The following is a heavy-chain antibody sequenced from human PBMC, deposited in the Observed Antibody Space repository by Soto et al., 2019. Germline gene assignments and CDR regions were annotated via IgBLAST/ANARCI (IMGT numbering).Heavy chain of an antibody. CDR1: GFTFSSYA. CDR2: IWYDGSNK. Sequence: QVQLVESGGGVVQPGRSLRLSCAASGFTFSSYAMHWVRQAPGKGLEWVAVIWYDGSNKYYADSMKGRFTISRDNSKNTLYLQMNSLRAEDTAVYYCARGYSSSGEDYYFDYWGQGTLVTVSS. J-gene: IGHJ4*02. V-gene: IGHV3-33*01. CDR3: ARGYSSSGEDYYFDY. D-gene: IGHD6-6*01.